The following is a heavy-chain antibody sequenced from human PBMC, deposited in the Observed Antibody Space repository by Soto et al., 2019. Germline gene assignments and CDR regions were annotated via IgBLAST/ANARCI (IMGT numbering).Heavy chain of an antibody. J-gene: IGHJ4*02. CDR2: IYPGDSDT. Sequence: ESLKSSCKCSGYSFTSYWIGWVRQMPGKGLECMGFIYPGDSDTTYSPSFQGHVTISADKYSSTAYLQWSSLKASDTSMYYCARVDSSGCSEYWGQGTLVTVPS. D-gene: IGHD6-25*01. V-gene: IGHV5-51*01. CDR1: GYSFTSYW. CDR3: ARVDSSGCSEY.